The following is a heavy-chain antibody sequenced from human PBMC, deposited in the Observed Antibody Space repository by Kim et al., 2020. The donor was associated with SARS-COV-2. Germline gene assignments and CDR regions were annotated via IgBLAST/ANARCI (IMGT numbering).Heavy chain of an antibody. J-gene: IGHJ4*02. D-gene: IGHD5-12*01. V-gene: IGHV3-23*01. Sequence: GTTYCTEPVQSRFTTSRDNTRTTLYLQLNNLSPEDTAVYYCAKGHVACWGQGTQVTVSS. CDR3: AKGHVAC. CDR2: GTT.